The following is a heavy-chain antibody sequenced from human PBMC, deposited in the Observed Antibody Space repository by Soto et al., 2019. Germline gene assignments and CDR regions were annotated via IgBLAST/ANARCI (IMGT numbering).Heavy chain of an antibody. V-gene: IGHV4-59*02. CDR1: GGYVIDLH. J-gene: IGHJ4*02. D-gene: IGHD1-26*01. Sequence: PLLPLRLRRNVVGGYVIDLHWSWIRQPPGKVLEWIGYVNNNGNTDYNPSLESRVTISVDTSRNQISLYLTSVTAADTAIYYCAATPRYWGQGTLVTVSS. CDR3: AATPRY. CDR2: VNNNGNT.